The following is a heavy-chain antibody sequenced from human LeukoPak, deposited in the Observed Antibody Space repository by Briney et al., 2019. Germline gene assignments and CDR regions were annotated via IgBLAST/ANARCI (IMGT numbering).Heavy chain of an antibody. V-gene: IGHV3-53*01. D-gene: IGHD3-10*01. J-gene: IGHJ4*02. CDR3: ATWPGAWYGEDY. Sequence: PGGSLRLSCAASRFIFNNHWIHWVRQAPGKGLEWVSVIYGDGSTFYADSVKGRSTISGDNSQNTMYLQMNGLRAEDTAVYYCATWPGAWYGEDYWGQGTLVTVSS. CDR1: RFIFNNHW. CDR2: IYGDGST.